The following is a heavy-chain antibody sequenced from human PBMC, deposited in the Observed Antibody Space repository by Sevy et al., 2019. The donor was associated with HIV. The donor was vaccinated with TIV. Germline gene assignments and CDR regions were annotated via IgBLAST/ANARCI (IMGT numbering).Heavy chain of an antibody. CDR2: IYYSGST. D-gene: IGHD3-10*01. J-gene: IGHJ4*02. V-gene: IGHV4-59*01. CDR1: GGSISSYY. CDR3: ARDPNGSGSHIDY. Sequence: SETLSLTCTVSGGSISSYYWSWIRQPPGKGLEWIGYIYYSGSTNYNPSLKSRVTISVDTSKNQFSLKLSSVTAADTAVYYCARDPNGSGSHIDYWGQGTLVTVSS.